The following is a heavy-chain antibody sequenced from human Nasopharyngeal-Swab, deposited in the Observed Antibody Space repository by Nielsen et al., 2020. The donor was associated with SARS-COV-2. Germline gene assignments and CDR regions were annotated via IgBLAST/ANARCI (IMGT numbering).Heavy chain of an antibody. V-gene: IGHV3-21*01. Sequence: GGSLRLSCAASGFTFSSYSMNWVRQAPGKGLEWVSSISSSSSYIYYADSVKGRFTISRDNAKNSLYLQMNSLRAEDTAVYYCASLWFGDIGWSDPWGQGTLVTVSS. CDR1: GFTFSSYS. CDR2: ISSSSSYI. J-gene: IGHJ5*02. D-gene: IGHD3-10*01. CDR3: ASLWFGDIGWSDP.